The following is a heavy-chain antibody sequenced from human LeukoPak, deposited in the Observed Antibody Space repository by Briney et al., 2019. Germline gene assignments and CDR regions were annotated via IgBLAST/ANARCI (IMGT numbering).Heavy chain of an antibody. J-gene: IGHJ3*02. CDR2: IKSKTDGGTT. Sequence: GGSLRLSSAASGFTFSNAWMSWVRQAPGKGLEWVGRIKSKTDGGTTDYAAPVKGRFTNSRDDSKNTLYLQMNRLKTEDKAVYYCTTGNYDSSGYDAFDIWGQGTMVTVSS. V-gene: IGHV3-15*01. CDR3: TTGNYDSSGYDAFDI. D-gene: IGHD3-22*01. CDR1: GFTFSNAW.